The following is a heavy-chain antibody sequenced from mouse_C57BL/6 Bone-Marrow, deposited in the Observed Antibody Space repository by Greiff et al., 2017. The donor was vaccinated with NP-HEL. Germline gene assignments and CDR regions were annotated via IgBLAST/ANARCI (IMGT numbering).Heavy chain of an antibody. CDR3: ARRDYDEDYVDY. J-gene: IGHJ2*01. Sequence: QVQLQQSGAELAKPGASVKLSCKASGYTFTSYWMHWVKQRPGQGLEWIGYINPSSGYTKYNQKFKDKATLTADESSSTAYMQLSSLTYEDSAVYYCARRDYDEDYVDYWGQGTTLTVSS. CDR2: INPSSGYT. V-gene: IGHV1-7*01. D-gene: IGHD2-4*01. CDR1: GYTFTSYW.